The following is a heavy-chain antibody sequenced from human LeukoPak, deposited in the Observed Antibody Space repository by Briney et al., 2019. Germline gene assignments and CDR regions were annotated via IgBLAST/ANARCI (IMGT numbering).Heavy chain of an antibody. Sequence: GGSLRLSCAASGFTFSSYWMHWVRQAPGKGLVWVSRINTDGSSTSYADSVKGRFTISRDNAKNTLYLQMNSLRAEDTAVYYCARGSYCGGDCSFNWFDPWGQGTLVTVSS. J-gene: IGHJ5*02. CDR1: GFTFSSYW. D-gene: IGHD2-21*01. CDR3: ARGSYCGGDCSFNWFDP. CDR2: INTDGSST. V-gene: IGHV3-74*01.